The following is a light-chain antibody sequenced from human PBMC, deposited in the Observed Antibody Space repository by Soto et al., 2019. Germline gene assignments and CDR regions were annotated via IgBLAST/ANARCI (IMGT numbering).Light chain of an antibody. V-gene: IGKV3-11*01. J-gene: IGKJ5*01. CDR2: GAS. CDR3: QQRSNWPPIT. CDR1: QYVSNK. Sequence: EIVLTRSPATLSVSPGETATLSCRASQYVSNKVAWYQQKPGQAPRLLIYGASSRATGIPDRFSGSGSGTDFTLTINSLEPEDFAVYYCQQRSNWPPITFGQGTRLEIK.